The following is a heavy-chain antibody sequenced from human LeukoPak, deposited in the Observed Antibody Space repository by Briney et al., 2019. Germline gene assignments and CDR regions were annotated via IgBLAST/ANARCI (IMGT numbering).Heavy chain of an antibody. CDR1: GFTFSDYY. CDR3: ARLGARQMLEY. CDR2: ITNRGDTV. Sequence: PGGSLRLSCAASGFTFSDYYMTWVRQAPGKGLEWLSYITNRGDTVFYADSVKGRFTVSRDNAKRSLYLQMNSLRAEDTAVYYCARLGARQMLEYWGQGTLVTVSS. J-gene: IGHJ4*02. D-gene: IGHD4-17*01. V-gene: IGHV3-11*04.